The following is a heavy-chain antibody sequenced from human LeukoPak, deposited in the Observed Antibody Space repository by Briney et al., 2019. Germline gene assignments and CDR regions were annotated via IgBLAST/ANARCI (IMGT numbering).Heavy chain of an antibody. CDR2: INHSGST. CDR3: ASRTVRNWFDP. Sequence: PSETLSLTCAVYGGSFSGYYWSWIRQPPGKGLEWNGEINHSGSTNYNPSLKSRVTISVDTSKNQFSLKLSSVTAADTAVYYCASRTVRNWFDPWGQGTLVTVSS. V-gene: IGHV4-34*01. J-gene: IGHJ5*02. CDR1: GGSFSGYY. D-gene: IGHD4-17*01.